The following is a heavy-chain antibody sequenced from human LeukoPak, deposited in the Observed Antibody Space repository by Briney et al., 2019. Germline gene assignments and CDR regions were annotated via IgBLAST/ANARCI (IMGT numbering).Heavy chain of an antibody. CDR2: IYYSGST. CDR3: AREIAAPSLFDY. V-gene: IGHV4-39*07. Sequence: SETLSLTCTVSGGSISSSSYYWGWIRQPPGKGLEWIGSIYYSGSTYYNPSLKSRVTISVDTSKNQFSLKLSSVTAADTAVYYCAREIAAPSLFDYWGQGTLVTVSS. CDR1: GGSISSSSYY. D-gene: IGHD6-6*01. J-gene: IGHJ4*02.